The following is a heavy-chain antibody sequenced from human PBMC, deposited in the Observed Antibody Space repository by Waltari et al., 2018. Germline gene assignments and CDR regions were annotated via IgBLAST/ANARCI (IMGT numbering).Heavy chain of an antibody. D-gene: IGHD3-3*01. V-gene: IGHV3-20*04. CDR3: ARDKGESDFWSGYYNPPFDY. Sequence: EVQLVESGVGVVRPGGSLRLSCAASGFTFDDYGMSWVRQAPGKGLEWVSGINWNGGSTGYADSVKGRFTISRDNAKNSLYLQMNSLRAEDTALYYCARDKGESDFWSGYYNPPFDYWGQGTLVTVSS. CDR1: GFTFDDYG. CDR2: INWNGGST. J-gene: IGHJ4*02.